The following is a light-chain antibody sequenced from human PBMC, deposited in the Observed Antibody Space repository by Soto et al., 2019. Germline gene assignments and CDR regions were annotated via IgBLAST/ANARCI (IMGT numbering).Light chain of an antibody. J-gene: IGLJ2*01. CDR2: NTN. CDR3: LLYLSGHVRL. Sequence: QTVVTQEPSLTVSPGGTVTLTCASSTGEVTSGYFPNWIQQKPGQAPRSLIYNTNNKYSWTPARFSGSLLGGKAALTLSGVQPEDEADYYCLLYLSGHVRLXGGGTKLTVL. CDR1: TGEVTSGYF. V-gene: IGLV7-43*01.